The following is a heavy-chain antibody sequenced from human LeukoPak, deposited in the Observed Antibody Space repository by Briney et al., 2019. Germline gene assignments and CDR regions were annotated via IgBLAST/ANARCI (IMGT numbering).Heavy chain of an antibody. Sequence: ASVKVSCKASGYTFTGYYMHWVRQAPGQGLEWMGWINPNSGGTNYAQKFQGRVTMTRDTSISTAYMELGRLRSDDTAVYYCAREVGDAAEYFQHWGQGTLVTVSS. CDR1: GYTFTGYY. J-gene: IGHJ1*01. V-gene: IGHV1-2*02. CDR3: AREVGDAAEYFQH. D-gene: IGHD2-21*02. CDR2: INPNSGGT.